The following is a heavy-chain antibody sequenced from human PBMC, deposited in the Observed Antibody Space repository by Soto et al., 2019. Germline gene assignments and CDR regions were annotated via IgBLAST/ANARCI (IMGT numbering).Heavy chain of an antibody. D-gene: IGHD2-8*01. Sequence: GESLKISCTGFGYTFTTFWISWVRQMPGKGLEWLGRVDPRDSYVTYNPSFEGHVTISADKSISTAYLQWGSLKASDTAMYFCARIYCTTTTCDSWFDPWGQGTLVTVS. CDR1: GYTFTTFW. J-gene: IGHJ5*02. V-gene: IGHV5-10-1*01. CDR2: VDPRDSYV. CDR3: ARIYCTTTTCDSWFDP.